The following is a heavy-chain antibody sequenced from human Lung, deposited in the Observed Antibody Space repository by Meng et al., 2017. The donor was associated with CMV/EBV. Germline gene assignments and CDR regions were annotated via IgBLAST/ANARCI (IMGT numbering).Heavy chain of an antibody. D-gene: IGHD3-22*01. CDR2: IFSNDEK. J-gene: IGHJ6*02. CDR3: ARHLPTYYYDSSGYYYPYYYYGMDV. V-gene: IGHV2-26*01. Sequence: SGPTLVKPTETLTLTCTVSGFSLSNARMGVSWIRQPPGKALEWLAHIFSNDEKSYSTSLKSRLTISKDTSKSQVVLTMTNMDPVDTATYYCARHLPTYYYDSSGYYYPYYYYGMDVWGQGTXVNV. CDR1: GFSLSNARMG.